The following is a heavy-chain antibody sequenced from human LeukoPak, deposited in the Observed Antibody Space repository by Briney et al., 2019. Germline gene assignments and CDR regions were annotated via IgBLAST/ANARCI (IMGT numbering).Heavy chain of an antibody. D-gene: IGHD3-16*01. J-gene: IGHJ1*01. V-gene: IGHV3-23*01. Sequence: GGSLRLSCAASGVTLSTYAMSWARQAPGKGLEWVSGISSSGSGGSTYYADSVKGRFTISRDNSKKMLLLQMNSLRAEDTAVYYCASSTQYYDRPIYHWGQGTLVTVSS. CDR3: ASSTQYYDRPIYH. CDR1: GVTLSTYA. CDR2: ISSSGSGGST.